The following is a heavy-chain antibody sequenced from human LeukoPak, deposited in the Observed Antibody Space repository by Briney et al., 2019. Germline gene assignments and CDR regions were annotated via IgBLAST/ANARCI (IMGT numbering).Heavy chain of an antibody. Sequence: ASVKVSCTASGSTLTKISIDWVRQAPGKGLEWMGSLSPRDGETSHAQKFQGRFNMTADTSTDTAYMEMSSLDSGDTAVYYCATGAMVYDYWGQGTLVIVSS. V-gene: IGHV1-24*01. CDR1: GSTLTKIS. D-gene: IGHD3-10*01. J-gene: IGHJ4*02. CDR2: LSPRDGET. CDR3: ATGAMVYDY.